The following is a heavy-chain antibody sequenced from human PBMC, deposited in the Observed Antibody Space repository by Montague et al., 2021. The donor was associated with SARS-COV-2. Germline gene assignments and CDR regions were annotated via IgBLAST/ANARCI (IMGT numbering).Heavy chain of an antibody. CDR3: VRASLIKARIAVAGTTVY. CDR1: GFTFNNYA. J-gene: IGHJ4*02. CDR2: ISYDGSNK. D-gene: IGHD6-19*01. Sequence: SLRLSCAASGFTFNNYAMHWVRQAPGKGLEWVAIISYDGSNKYYADSVKGRFAISRDNSKNTLYLQMKSLRAEDTAVYYCVRASLIKARIAVAGTTVYWGQGTLVTISP. V-gene: IGHV3-30*09.